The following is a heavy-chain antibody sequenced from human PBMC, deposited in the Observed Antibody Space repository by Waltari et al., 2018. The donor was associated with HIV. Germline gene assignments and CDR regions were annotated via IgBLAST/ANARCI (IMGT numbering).Heavy chain of an antibody. CDR1: GYTFITFE. D-gene: IGHD3-22*01. Sequence: QVYLVQTGPEVKRPGASVKISCKASGYTFITFEFILVRQAAGQGPEWLGWMNPNSGNTASPYIFEERVTMTRDVSTATAYMEMSGLTPEDTAIYYCARNSSGKGNRYFYYGLDVWGQGTPVTV. CDR3: ARNSSGKGNRYFYYGLDV. V-gene: IGHV1-8*02. CDR2: MNPNSGNT. J-gene: IGHJ6*02.